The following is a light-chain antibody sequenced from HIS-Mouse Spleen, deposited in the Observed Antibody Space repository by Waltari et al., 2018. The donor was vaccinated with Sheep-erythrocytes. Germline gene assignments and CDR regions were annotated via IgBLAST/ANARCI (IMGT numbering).Light chain of an antibody. J-gene: IGLJ1*01. V-gene: IGLV2-11*01. CDR1: SSDVCGSNY. CDR3: CSYAGSYNHV. CDR2: DVS. Sequence: QSALTQPRSVSGSPGQSVPISCTGTSSDVCGSNYVSWYQQHPGKAPKLMIYDVSKRPSGVPDRFSGSKSGNTASLTISGLQAEDEADYYCCSYAGSYNHVFATGTKVTVL.